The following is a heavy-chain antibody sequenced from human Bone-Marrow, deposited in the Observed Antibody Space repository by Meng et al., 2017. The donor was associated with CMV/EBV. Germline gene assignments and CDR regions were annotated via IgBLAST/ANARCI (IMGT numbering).Heavy chain of an antibody. V-gene: IGHV4-34*01. CDR3: ARVGYYDSSGYYPDAFDI. CDR2: INHSGST. J-gene: IGHJ3*02. CDR1: GGSFSGYY. D-gene: IGHD3-22*01. Sequence: ESLKISCAVYGGSFSGYYWSWIRQPPGKGLEWIGEINHSGSTYYNPSLKSRVTISVDTSKNQFSLKLSSVTAADTAVYYCARVGYYDSSGYYPDAFDIWGQGTMVTVSS.